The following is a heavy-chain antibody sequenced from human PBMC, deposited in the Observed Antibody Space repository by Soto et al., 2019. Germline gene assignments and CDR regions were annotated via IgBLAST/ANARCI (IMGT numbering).Heavy chain of an antibody. D-gene: IGHD1-26*01. V-gene: IGHV3-9*01. Sequence: GGSLRLSCAASGFTFDDYAMHWVRQAPGKGLEWVSGISWNSGSIGYADSVKGRFTISRDNAKNSLYLQMNSLRAEDTALYYCAKGEDSGYDYGMDVWGQGTTVTVSS. CDR1: GFTFDDYA. CDR2: ISWNSGSI. CDR3: AKGEDSGYDYGMDV. J-gene: IGHJ6*02.